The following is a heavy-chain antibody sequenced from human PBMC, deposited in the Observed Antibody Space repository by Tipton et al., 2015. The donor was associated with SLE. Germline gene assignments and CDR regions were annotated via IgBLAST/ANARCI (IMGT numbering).Heavy chain of an antibody. J-gene: IGHJ4*02. CDR3: ASGGGFYFDY. Sequence: TLSLTCTVSGGSISSADYYWHWVRHHPGKGLEWIGYIYYSGNTYYNPSLKSRVTISVDTSKNQFSLKLSSVTAADTAVYYCASGGGFYFDYWGQGTLVTVSS. CDR2: IYYSGNT. D-gene: IGHD4-23*01. CDR1: GGSISSADYY. V-gene: IGHV4-31*03.